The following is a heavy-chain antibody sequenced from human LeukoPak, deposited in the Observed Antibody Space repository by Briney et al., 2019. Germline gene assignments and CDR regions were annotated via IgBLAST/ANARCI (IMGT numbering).Heavy chain of an antibody. CDR2: ISGSGGDT. D-gene: IGHD1-26*01. J-gene: IGHJ4*02. Sequence: GGSLRLSCAASGFTVSSNYMSWVRQAPGKGLEWVSAISGSGGDTYYADSVKGRFTISRDNSKNTLYLQMNSLRAEDTAVYYCAKKGATTGDFDYWGQGTLVTVSS. CDR3: AKKGATTGDFDY. CDR1: GFTVSSNY. V-gene: IGHV3-23*01.